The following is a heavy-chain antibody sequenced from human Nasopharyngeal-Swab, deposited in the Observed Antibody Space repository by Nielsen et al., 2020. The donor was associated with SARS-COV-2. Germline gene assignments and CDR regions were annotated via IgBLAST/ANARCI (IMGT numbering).Heavy chain of an antibody. J-gene: IGHJ4*02. CDR3: ARGGGDAYNPIDF. V-gene: IGHV3-30*03. Sequence: GESLKISCAPSGFTFSATGMHWVRQAPGKGLEWVSVISNDGSKKYYVDSVKGRFTISRDKSKNTLYLQMNSLRADDTAVYFCARGGGDAYNPIDFWGQGTLVTVSS. D-gene: IGHD5-24*01. CDR1: GFTFSATG. CDR2: ISNDGSKK.